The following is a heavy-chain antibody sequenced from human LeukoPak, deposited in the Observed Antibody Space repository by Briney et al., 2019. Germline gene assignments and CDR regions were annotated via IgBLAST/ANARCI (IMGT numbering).Heavy chain of an antibody. J-gene: IGHJ4*02. CDR2: IYYSGST. CDR3: AAPGRYCTNGVCYTEYYFDY. CDR1: GGSLSSSSYY. V-gene: IGHV4-39*01. Sequence: SETLSLTCTVSGGSLSSSSYYWGWIRPPPGKGLEWIGSIYYSGSTYHNPSPKSRATISVDTSKTQFSLKLRSVTAADTAVYYCAAPGRYCTNGVCYTEYYFDYWGQGTLVTVSS. D-gene: IGHD2-8*01.